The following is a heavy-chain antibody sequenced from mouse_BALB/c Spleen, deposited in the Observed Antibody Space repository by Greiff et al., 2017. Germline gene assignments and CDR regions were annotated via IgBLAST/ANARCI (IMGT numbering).Heavy chain of an antibody. CDR3: ARKDHYRYDGFDY. D-gene: IGHD2-14*01. CDR1: GYTFSSYW. J-gene: IGHJ2*01. CDR2: ILPGSGST. Sequence: QVQLKESGAELMKPGASVKISCKATGYTFSSYWIEWVKQSPGHGLEWIGEILPGSGSTNYNEKFKGKATFTADTSSNTAYMQLSSLTSEDSAVYYCARKDHYRYDGFDYWGQGTTLTVSS. V-gene: IGHV1-9*01.